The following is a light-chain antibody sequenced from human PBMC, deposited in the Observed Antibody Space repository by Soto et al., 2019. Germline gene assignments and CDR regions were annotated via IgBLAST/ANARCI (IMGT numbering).Light chain of an antibody. V-gene: IGLV2-14*03. Sequence: QSALTQPASVSGSPGQSITISCTGTSSDVGGYNYVSWYQHHPGKAPKLMIYDVSNRPSGVSNRFSGSKSGNTASLTNSGLQAEDEADYYCSSYTSSTTHGVFGGGTKLTVL. CDR1: SSDVGGYNY. CDR2: DVS. CDR3: SSYTSSTTHGV. J-gene: IGLJ2*01.